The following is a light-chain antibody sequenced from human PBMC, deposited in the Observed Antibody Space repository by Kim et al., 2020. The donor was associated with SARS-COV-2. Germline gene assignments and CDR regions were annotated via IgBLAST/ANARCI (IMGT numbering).Light chain of an antibody. CDR2: LAS. CDR1: ESIGNW. CDR3: QHYIRFPYT. V-gene: IGKV1-5*03. J-gene: IGKJ2*01. Sequence: DIQMTQSPSTLSASVGDSVTITCRASESIGNWLAWYQQKPGKAPKLLIYLASTLESGVPSRFRGSGSGTEFTLTITSLQPDDFATYYCQHYIRFPYTFGQGTKLEI.